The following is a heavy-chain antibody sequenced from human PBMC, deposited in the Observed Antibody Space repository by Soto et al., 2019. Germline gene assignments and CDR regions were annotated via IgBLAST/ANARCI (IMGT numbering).Heavy chain of an antibody. V-gene: IGHV6-1*01. CDR1: GDSVSSNSAA. J-gene: IGHJ3*02. CDR2: TYYRSKWYN. D-gene: IGHD6-13*01. Sequence: KQSQTLSLTCAISGDSVSSNSAAWNWIRQSPSRGLEWLGRTYYRSKWYNDYAVSVKSRITINPDTSKNQFSLQLNSVTPEDTAVYYCARTWGIYSSSWDAFDIWGQGTMVTVSS. CDR3: ARTWGIYSSSWDAFDI.